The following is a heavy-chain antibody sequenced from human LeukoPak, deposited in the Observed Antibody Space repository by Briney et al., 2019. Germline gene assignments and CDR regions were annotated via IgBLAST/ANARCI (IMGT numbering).Heavy chain of an antibody. J-gene: IGHJ5*02. CDR2: INHSGST. Sequence: SETLSLTCAVYGLSFSGYYWSWIRQPPGKGLEWLGEINHSGSTNYNQSLKSRFTISVDTSKNQFSLKLSSVTAADTAVYYCARASRLKTIFGVVIISWFDPWGQGTLVTVSS. D-gene: IGHD3-3*01. V-gene: IGHV4-34*01. CDR1: GLSFSGYY. CDR3: ARASRLKTIFGVVIISWFDP.